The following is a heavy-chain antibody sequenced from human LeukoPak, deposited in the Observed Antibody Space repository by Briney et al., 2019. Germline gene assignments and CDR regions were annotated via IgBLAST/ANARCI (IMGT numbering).Heavy chain of an antibody. J-gene: IGHJ4*02. CDR1: GFTFSSYA. CDR2: ISYDGSNK. CDR3: ARDNGIAVALDY. D-gene: IGHD6-19*01. V-gene: IGHV3-30-3*01. Sequence: PGRSLRLSCAASGFTFSSYAMHWVRQAPGKGLEWVAVISYDGSNKYYADSVKGRFTISRDNSKNTLYLQMNSLRAEDTAVYYCARDNGIAVALDYWGQGNLVTVSS.